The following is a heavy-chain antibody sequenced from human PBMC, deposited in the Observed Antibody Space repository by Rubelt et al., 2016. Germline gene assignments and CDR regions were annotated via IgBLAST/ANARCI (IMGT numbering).Heavy chain of an antibody. Sequence: QVPGKGLVWVSRINSDGSSTSYVDSVKGRFTTPRDNAKNTLYLQMNSLRDEDTAVYYCARGSYYFDYWGQGTLVTVSS. J-gene: IGHJ4*02. V-gene: IGHV3-74*01. D-gene: IGHD2-21*01. CDR3: ARGSYYFDY. CDR2: INSDGSST.